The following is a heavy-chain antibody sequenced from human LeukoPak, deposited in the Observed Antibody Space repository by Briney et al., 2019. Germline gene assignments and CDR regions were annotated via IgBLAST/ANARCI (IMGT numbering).Heavy chain of an antibody. CDR3: ARVQISRHWLDP. CDR2: TFHTGGS. J-gene: IGHJ5*02. CDR1: GGSISDDDYY. V-gene: IGHV4-31*03. Sequence: PSQTLSLTCTVSGGSISDDDYYWSWLRQHSVKGLEWIGYTFHTGGSYYNPSLKSRADISVDTSKNQFSLNLTSVAAADTAVYYCARVQISRHWLDPWGQGTQVTVSS.